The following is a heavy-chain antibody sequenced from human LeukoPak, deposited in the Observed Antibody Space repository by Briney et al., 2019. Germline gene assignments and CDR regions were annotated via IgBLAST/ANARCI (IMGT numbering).Heavy chain of an antibody. D-gene: IGHD3-10*01. CDR3: ARVIRGALRAAVFDI. J-gene: IGHJ3*02. V-gene: IGHV4-39*07. Sequence: SETLPLTCTVSGGSISSSSYYWGWIRQPPGKGLEWIGSIYYSGSTYYNPSLKSRVTMSVDTSKNQFSLKLSSVTAADTAVYYCARVIRGALRAAVFDIWGQGTMVTVSS. CDR1: GGSISSSSYY. CDR2: IYYSGST.